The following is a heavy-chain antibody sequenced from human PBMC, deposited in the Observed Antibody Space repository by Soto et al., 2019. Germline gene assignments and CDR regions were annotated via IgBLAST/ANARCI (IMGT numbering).Heavy chain of an antibody. CDR1: GFTFSSYE. CDR2: ISSSGSTI. V-gene: IGHV3-48*03. J-gene: IGHJ5*02. Sequence: GGSLRLSCAAPGFTFSSYEMNWVRQAPGKGLEWVSYISSSGSTIYYADSVKGRFTISRDNAKNSLYLQMNSLRAEDTAVYYCVLPRGKMFDPWGQGNLVTVSS. CDR3: VLPRGKMFDP.